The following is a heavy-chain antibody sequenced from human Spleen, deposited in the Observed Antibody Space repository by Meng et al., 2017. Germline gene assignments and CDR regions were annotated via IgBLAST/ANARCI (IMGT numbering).Heavy chain of an antibody. D-gene: IGHD2-8*02. CDR3: ARDEGREYWYNWFDP. J-gene: IGHJ5*02. V-gene: IGHV1-2*06. Sequence: VQLGQAGAEVKKPGASVKVSCKASGYTFPDYWLHWVRRAPGQGLEWMGRINPKSGDTHYAQRFQGRVTMTGDTSISTAYMELSSLRSDDTAVYYCARDEGREYWYNWFDPWGQGTLVTVSS. CDR1: GYTFPDYW. CDR2: INPKSGDT.